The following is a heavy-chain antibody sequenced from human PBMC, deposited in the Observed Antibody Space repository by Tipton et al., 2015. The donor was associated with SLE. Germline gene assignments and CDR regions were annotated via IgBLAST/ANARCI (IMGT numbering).Heavy chain of an antibody. CDR2: ISSSGNA. V-gene: IGHV4-39*07. Sequence: TLSLTCSVSGGSISSGGYYWSWIRQHPGQGLEWIGTISSSGNAFYNPSFKSRATISVDTSKVQFSLRLTSLTAADTAMYYCAGDYGGPDCFDPWGLGSLVTVSS. D-gene: IGHD4-23*01. CDR1: GGSISSGGYY. CDR3: AGDYGGPDCFDP. J-gene: IGHJ5*02.